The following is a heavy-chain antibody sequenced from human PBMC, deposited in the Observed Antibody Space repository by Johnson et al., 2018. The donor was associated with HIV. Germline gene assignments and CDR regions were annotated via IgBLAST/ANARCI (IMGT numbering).Heavy chain of an antibody. D-gene: IGHD6-13*01. CDR3: AKDVRGRDSSSWLLDI. V-gene: IGHV3-23*04. CDR1: GFTFSSSA. Sequence: VQLVESGGGLIQPGGSLRLSCAVSGFTFSSSAMSWVRQAPGQGLEWVSGISGSGGSTFYADSVTGPFTISRDNSKNTLYLQMNSLRVEDTAVYYCAKDVRGRDSSSWLLDIWGQGTMVTVSS. CDR2: ISGSGGST. J-gene: IGHJ3*02.